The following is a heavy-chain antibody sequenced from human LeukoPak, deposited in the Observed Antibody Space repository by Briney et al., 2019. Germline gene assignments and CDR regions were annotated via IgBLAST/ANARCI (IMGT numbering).Heavy chain of an antibody. J-gene: IGHJ4*02. CDR1: GFTFSSYA. Sequence: GGSLRLSCAASGFTFSSYAMHWVRQAPGKGLEWVAVISYDGSNKYYADSVKGRFTISRDNSKNTLYLQMNSLRAEDTAVYYCARDLGGTRILIAAAGPLLGYWGQGTLVTVSS. CDR3: ARDLGGTRILIAAAGPLLGY. CDR2: ISYDGSNK. D-gene: IGHD6-13*01. V-gene: IGHV3-30*04.